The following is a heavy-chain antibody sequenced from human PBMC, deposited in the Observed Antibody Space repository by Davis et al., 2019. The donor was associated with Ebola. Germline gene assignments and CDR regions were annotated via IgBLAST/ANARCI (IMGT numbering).Heavy chain of an antibody. D-gene: IGHD2-8*02. Sequence: GESLKISCKASGNSFTSHWIGWVRQMPGKGLEWMGIIYTGDSDTSYRPSFRGPVTISADKSIKTAFLQWSSLKASDTAMYYCASLRRTITGMDDGFDIWGQGTMVTVSS. J-gene: IGHJ3*02. CDR1: GNSFTSHW. V-gene: IGHV5-51*01. CDR2: IYTGDSDT. CDR3: ASLRRTITGMDDGFDI.